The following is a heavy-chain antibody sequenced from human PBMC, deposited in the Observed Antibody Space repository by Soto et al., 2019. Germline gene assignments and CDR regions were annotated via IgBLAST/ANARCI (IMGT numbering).Heavy chain of an antibody. D-gene: IGHD3-22*01. CDR2: IKQDGSEK. Sequence: GGSLRLSCAASGFTFSSYWMSWVRQAPGKGLEWVANIKQDGSEKYYVDSVKGRFTISRDNAKNSLYRQMNSLGAEDTAVYYCARFYYDSSGYLPSPYYYYYGMDVWGQGTTVTVSS. J-gene: IGHJ6*02. V-gene: IGHV3-7*04. CDR3: ARFYYDSSGYLPSPYYYYYGMDV. CDR1: GFTFSSYW.